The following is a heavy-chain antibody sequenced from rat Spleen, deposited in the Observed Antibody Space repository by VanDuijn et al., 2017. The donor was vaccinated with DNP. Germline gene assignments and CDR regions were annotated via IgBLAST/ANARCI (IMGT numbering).Heavy chain of an antibody. CDR3: ARSGYSSYAGAMDA. J-gene: IGHJ4*01. V-gene: IGHV2-16*01. CDR1: GFSLSSYG. CDR2: IWSVGST. Sequence: QVQLKESGPGLVQPSQTLSLTCTVSGFSLSSYGVSWVRQPPGKGLEWIGTIWSVGSTDYNSALKSRLSISRDTSKSQVLLKMSSLQTEDTAMYFCARSGYSSYAGAMDAWGQGTSVTVSS. D-gene: IGHD1-2*01.